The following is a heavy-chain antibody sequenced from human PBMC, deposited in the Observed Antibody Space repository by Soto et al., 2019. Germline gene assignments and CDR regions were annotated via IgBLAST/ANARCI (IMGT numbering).Heavy chain of an antibody. Sequence: ASVKVSCKASGYTFTSYGISWVRQAPGQGLEWMGWISAYNGNTNYAQKLQGRVTMTTDTSTSTAYMELGSLRSDDTAVYYCARDGADWNDALNWFDPWGQGTLVTVSS. V-gene: IGHV1-18*01. CDR2: ISAYNGNT. CDR1: GYTFTSYG. J-gene: IGHJ5*02. CDR3: ARDGADWNDALNWFDP. D-gene: IGHD1-1*01.